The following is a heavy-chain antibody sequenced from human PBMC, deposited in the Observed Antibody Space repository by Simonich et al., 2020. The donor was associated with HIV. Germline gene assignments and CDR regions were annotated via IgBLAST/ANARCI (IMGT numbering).Heavy chain of an antibody. CDR1: GFTFRNCA. CDR3: AKALSSSSYYFDY. V-gene: IGHV3-23*01. CDR2: ISGSGVST. Sequence: EVQLLESGVGLVQPGGSLRLSCTASGFTFRNCAMSWVRQAPGKGLEWVSVISGSGVSTYYTDPGKGRFTISRDNSKTTLHLQMNSLRAEDTAIYYGAKALSSSSYYFDYWGQGTLVTVSS. D-gene: IGHD6-6*01. J-gene: IGHJ4*02.